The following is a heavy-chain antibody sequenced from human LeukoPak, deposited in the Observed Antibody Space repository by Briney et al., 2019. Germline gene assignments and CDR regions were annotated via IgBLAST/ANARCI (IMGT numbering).Heavy chain of an antibody. V-gene: IGHV3-23*01. CDR1: GFTFSGYG. CDR3: VLMVPPAY. CDR2: ISGSGGCT. Sequence: PGGSLRLSCAASGFTFSGYGMSWVRQAPGKGLEWVSAISGSGGCTYYADSVKGRFTISRDNSKNTLYLQMNSLRAEDTAVYHCVLMVPPAYWGQGTLVTVSS. J-gene: IGHJ4*02. D-gene: IGHD2-8*01.